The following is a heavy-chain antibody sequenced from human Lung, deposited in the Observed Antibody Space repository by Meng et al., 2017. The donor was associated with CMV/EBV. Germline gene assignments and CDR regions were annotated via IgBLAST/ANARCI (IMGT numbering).Heavy chain of an antibody. D-gene: IGHD2-2*01. CDR2: IYYSGST. CDR1: GGSISSSSYY. Sequence: SETLSLXCTVSGGSISSSSYYWGWIRQPPGKGLEWIGSIYYSGSTYYNPSLKSRVTISVDTSKNQFSLKLSSVTAADTAVYYCAGLCIVVVPAAICPMDVWGQGNXVNGAS. V-gene: IGHV4-39*01. J-gene: IGHJ6*02. CDR3: AGLCIVVVPAAICPMDV.